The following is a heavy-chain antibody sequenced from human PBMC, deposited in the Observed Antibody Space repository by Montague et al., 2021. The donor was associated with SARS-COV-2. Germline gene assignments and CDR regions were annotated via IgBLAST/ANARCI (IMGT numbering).Heavy chain of an antibody. J-gene: IGHJ6*02. CDR1: GGSISSYY. CDR2: IYYSGST. D-gene: IGHD3-10*01. CDR3: ARVRYYGSGTSLGMDV. V-gene: IGHV4-59*12. Sequence: ETLSLTCTVSGGSISSYYWSWIRQPPGKGLEWIGYIYYSGSTNYNPSLKSRVTISVDTSKNQFSLKLSSVTAADTAVYYCARVRYYGSGTSLGMDVWGQGTTVTVSS.